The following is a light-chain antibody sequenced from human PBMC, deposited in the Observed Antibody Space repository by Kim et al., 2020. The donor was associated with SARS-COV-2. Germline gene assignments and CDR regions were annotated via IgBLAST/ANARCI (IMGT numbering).Light chain of an antibody. V-gene: IGLV1-40*01. Sequence: RFTTSGTGNSSNSGAGYDVHWYQQLPGTAPKVLIYGNINRPSGVPDRISGSKSGTSAALAITGLQADDEADYYCQSYDSSLSGPVFGGGTKLTVL. CDR1: SSNSGAGYD. CDR2: GNI. CDR3: QSYDSSLSGPV. J-gene: IGLJ2*01.